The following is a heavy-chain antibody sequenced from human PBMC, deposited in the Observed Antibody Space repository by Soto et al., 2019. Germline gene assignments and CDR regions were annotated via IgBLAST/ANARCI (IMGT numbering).Heavy chain of an antibody. CDR1: GGSISSYY. CDR3: ARHSVGGYCSGGSCYWGYFDY. J-gene: IGHJ4*02. D-gene: IGHD2-15*01. CDR2: IYYSGST. V-gene: IGHV4-59*08. Sequence: SETLSLTCTVSGGSISSYYWSWIRQPPGKGLEWIGYIYYSGSTNYNPSLKSRVTISVDTSKNQFSLKLSSVTAADTAVYYCARHSVGGYCSGGSCYWGYFDYWGQGTLVTVSS.